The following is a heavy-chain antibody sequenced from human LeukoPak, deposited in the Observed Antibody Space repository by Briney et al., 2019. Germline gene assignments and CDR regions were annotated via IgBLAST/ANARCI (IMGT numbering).Heavy chain of an antibody. CDR3: ATETNGRHYDY. D-gene: IGHD1-14*01. CDR1: GLTFSTSG. CDR2: IGPTGSDR. J-gene: IGHJ4*02. V-gene: IGHV3-21*06. Sequence: GGSLRLSCIASGLTFSTSGFNWVRQAPGKGLEWVASIGPTGSDRYHADSIKGRFTISRDNANNFLYLQMNSLRAEDTAVYYCATETNGRHYDYWGQGTLLTVSS.